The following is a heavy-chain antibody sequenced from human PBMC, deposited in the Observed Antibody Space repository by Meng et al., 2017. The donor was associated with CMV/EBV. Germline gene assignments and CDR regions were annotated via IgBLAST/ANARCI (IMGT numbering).Heavy chain of an antibody. CDR3: ARVKYYYDSSGSGGAFDI. J-gene: IGHJ3*02. D-gene: IGHD3-22*01. CDR2: IIPILGIA. V-gene: IGHV1-69*10. Sequence: SVKVSCKASGGTFSSYAISWVRQAPGQGLEWMGGIIPILGIANYAQKFQGRVTITADKSTSTAYMELSSLRSEDTAVYYCARVKYYYDSSGSGGAFDIWGQGTMVTVSS. CDR1: GGTFSSYA.